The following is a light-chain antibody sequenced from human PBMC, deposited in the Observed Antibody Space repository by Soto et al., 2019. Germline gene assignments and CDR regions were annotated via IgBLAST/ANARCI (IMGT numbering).Light chain of an antibody. CDR2: GAS. J-gene: IGKJ1*01. V-gene: IGKV3-20*01. Sequence: EIVLTQSPGTLSLSPGERATLSCRASQSVSSSYLAWYQQKPGQAPRLLIYGASSRATGIPDRFSGSGSGTDFTLNISRLEPEDFAVYYFQQYGSSPWTFGQGTKVEIK. CDR1: QSVSSSY. CDR3: QQYGSSPWT.